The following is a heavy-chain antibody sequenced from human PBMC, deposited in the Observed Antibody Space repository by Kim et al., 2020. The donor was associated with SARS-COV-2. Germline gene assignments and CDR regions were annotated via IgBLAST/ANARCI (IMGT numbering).Heavy chain of an antibody. D-gene: IGHD3-3*01. J-gene: IGHJ3*02. CDR3: ARVQLFSDFWSGPRRGGAFDI. CDR2: IYHSGST. V-gene: IGHV4-30-2*01. Sequence: SETLSLTCAVSGGSISSGGYSWSWIRQPPGKGLEWIGYIYHSGSTYYNPSLKSRVTISVDRSKNQFSLKLSSVTAADTAVYYCARVQLFSDFWSGPRRGGAFDIWGQGTMVTVSS. CDR1: GGSISSGGYS.